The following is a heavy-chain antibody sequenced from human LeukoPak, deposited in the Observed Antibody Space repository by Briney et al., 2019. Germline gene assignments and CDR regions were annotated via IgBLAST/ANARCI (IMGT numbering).Heavy chain of an antibody. D-gene: IGHD3-3*01. Sequence: ASVKVSCKASGYTFTHYYMHWVRQSPGQGREWRGIINPNGGSTSYAQKYQCRVTMTRDTSTSTVYMELSSLRSEDTAVYYCAREGQISRDFDYWGQGTMLTVCS. CDR2: INPNGGST. V-gene: IGHV1-46*01. CDR1: GYTFTHYY. J-gene: IGHJ4*02. CDR3: AREGQISRDFDY.